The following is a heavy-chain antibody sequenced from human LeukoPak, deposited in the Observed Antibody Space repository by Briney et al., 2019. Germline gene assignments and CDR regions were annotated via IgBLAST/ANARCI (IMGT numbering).Heavy chain of an antibody. J-gene: IGHJ4*02. D-gene: IGHD1-26*01. CDR1: GFTFDDYA. Sequence: GGSLRLSCAASGFTFDDYAMHWVRQGPGKSLEGVSLINENGDIAYYGDSVRGRFTVSRDNAKNSLYLQMNGLTTEDTALYYCAKARWEPNFDYWGQGTLVTVSS. CDR2: INENGDIA. V-gene: IGHV3-43*02. CDR3: AKARWEPNFDY.